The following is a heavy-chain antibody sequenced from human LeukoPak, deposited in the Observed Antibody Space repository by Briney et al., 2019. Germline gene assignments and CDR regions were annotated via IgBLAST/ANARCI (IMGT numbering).Heavy chain of an antibody. Sequence: SETLSLTCAVSGGSISSSNWWSWVRRPPGKGLEWIGEIYHSGSTNYNPSLKSRVTISVDKSKNQFSLKLSSVTAADTAVYYCAASSGWYWFDPWGQGTLVTVSS. CDR1: GGSISSSNW. CDR3: AASSGWYWFDP. CDR2: IYHSGST. V-gene: IGHV4-4*02. D-gene: IGHD6-19*01. J-gene: IGHJ5*02.